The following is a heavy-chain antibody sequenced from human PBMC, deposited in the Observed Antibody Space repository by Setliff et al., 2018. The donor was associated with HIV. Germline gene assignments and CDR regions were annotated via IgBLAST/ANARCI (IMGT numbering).Heavy chain of an antibody. CDR3: ARGRNYDSSGYGDYYYYMDV. CDR2: IVPIFGTT. Sequence: SVKVSCKASGGTFSSYPISWVRQAPGQGLEWMGGIVPIFGTTHYAQKFQGRVTVTADESTSTAYMQLSSLRSDDTAVYYCARGRNYDSSGYGDYYYYMDVWGKGTTVTVSS. V-gene: IGHV1-69*13. CDR1: GGTFSSYP. D-gene: IGHD3-22*01. J-gene: IGHJ6*03.